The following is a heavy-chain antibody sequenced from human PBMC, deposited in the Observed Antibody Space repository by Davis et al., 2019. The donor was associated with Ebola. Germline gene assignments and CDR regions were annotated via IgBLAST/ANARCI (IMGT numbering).Heavy chain of an antibody. CDR1: GGSVSSSSYY. CDR3: AREETYSGTYHIDY. Sequence: MPSETLSLTCTVSGGSVSSSSYYWGWIRQPPGEGLEWIGTIYYSGSSYYNPSLKSRVTISVDMSKNQFSLKLSSVTVADTAVYYCAREETYSGTYHIDYWGQGTLVTVSS. J-gene: IGHJ4*02. CDR2: IYYSGSS. D-gene: IGHD1-26*01. V-gene: IGHV4-39*07.